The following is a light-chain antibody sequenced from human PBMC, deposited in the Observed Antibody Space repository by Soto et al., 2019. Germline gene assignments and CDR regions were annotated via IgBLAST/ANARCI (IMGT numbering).Light chain of an antibody. V-gene: IGLV2-14*01. Sequence: QSVLTQPASVSGSPGQSITISCTGTSSDVGGYNYVSWYQQHPGKAPRLMIYDVSNRPSGVSNRFSGSKSGNTAALTISGLQAEDEADYYCSLYTISSTLCVFGTGTKVTVL. CDR2: DVS. CDR3: SLYTISSTLCV. CDR1: SSDVGGYNY. J-gene: IGLJ1*01.